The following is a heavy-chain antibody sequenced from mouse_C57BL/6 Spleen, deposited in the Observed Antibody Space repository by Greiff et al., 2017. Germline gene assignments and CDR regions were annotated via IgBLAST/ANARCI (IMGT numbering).Heavy chain of an antibody. CDR1: GYAFTNYL. CDR3: ARGINWDYFDY. CDR2: INPGSGGT. Sequence: QVQLKASGAELVRPGTSVKVSCKASGYAFTNYLIEWVKQRPGQGLEWIGVINPGSGGTNYNEKFKGKATLTADKSSSTAYMQLSSLTSEDSAVYFCARGINWDYFDYWGQGTTLTVSS. J-gene: IGHJ2*01. V-gene: IGHV1-54*01. D-gene: IGHD4-1*01.